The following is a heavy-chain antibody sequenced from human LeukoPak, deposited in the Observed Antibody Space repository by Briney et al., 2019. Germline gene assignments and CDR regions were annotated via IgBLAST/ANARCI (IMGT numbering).Heavy chain of an antibody. Sequence: SETLSLTCTVSGGSISSYYWSWIRQPPGKGLEWIGYIYYSGSTNYNPSLKSRVTKSVDTSKNQFSLKLSSVTAADTAVYYCARGYCSSTSCYRQVGYWGQGTLVTVSS. J-gene: IGHJ4*02. CDR1: GGSISSYY. CDR3: ARGYCSSTSCYRQVGY. CDR2: IYYSGST. V-gene: IGHV4-59*01. D-gene: IGHD2-2*02.